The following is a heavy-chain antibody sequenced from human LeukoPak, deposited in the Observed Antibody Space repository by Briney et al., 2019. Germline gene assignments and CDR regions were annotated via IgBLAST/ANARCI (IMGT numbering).Heavy chain of an antibody. V-gene: IGHV3-21*01. Sequence: GGSLRLSCAASGFTFSSYSMNWVRQAPGKGLEWVSSISSSSSYIYYADSVKSRFTISRDNAKNSLYLQMNSLRAEDTAVYYCARGGILTGYRTYYYYYYMDVWGKGTTVTVSS. CDR2: ISSSSSYI. D-gene: IGHD3-9*01. J-gene: IGHJ6*03. CDR1: GFTFSSYS. CDR3: ARGGILTGYRTYYYYYYMDV.